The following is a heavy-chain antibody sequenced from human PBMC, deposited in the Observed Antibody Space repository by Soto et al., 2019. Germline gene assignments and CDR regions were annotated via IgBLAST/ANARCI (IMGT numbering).Heavy chain of an antibody. J-gene: IGHJ5*02. D-gene: IGHD3-3*01. CDR1: GGSISSYY. Sequence: SETLSLTCTVSGGSISSYYWSWIRQPPGKGLEWIGYIYYSGSTNYNPSLKSRVTISVDTSKNQFSLKLSSVTAADTAVYYCARQIARYWTGYYGNWFDPWGQGTLVTVSS. CDR2: IYYSGST. CDR3: ARQIARYWTGYYGNWFDP. V-gene: IGHV4-59*08.